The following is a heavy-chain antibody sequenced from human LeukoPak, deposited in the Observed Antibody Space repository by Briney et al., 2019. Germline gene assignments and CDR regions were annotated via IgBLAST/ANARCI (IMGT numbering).Heavy chain of an antibody. D-gene: IGHD2-8*01. CDR1: GFTFSSYG. CDR2: ISYDGSNK. CDR3: ARDEWTY. J-gene: IGHJ4*02. Sequence: GGSLRLSCAASGFTFSSYGMHWVRQAPGKGLEWVTVISYDGSNKYYADSVKGRFTISRDNSKNTLYLQMNSLRAADTAVYYCARDEWTYWGQGTLVTVSS. V-gene: IGHV3-30*03.